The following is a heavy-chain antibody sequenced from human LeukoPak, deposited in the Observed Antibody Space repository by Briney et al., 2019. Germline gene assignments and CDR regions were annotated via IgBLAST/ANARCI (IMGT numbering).Heavy chain of an antibody. Sequence: GGSLRLSCAASGFTFSNYWMSWVGQGPGKGLEWVANIKQDGSEKYYVDSVKGRFTISRDNAENSLFLQMNSLRAEDTAVYYCARVYRSSSGYCFDYWAQGTLVTVSS. CDR1: GFTFSNYW. J-gene: IGHJ4*02. D-gene: IGHD6-6*01. CDR3: ARVYRSSSGYCFDY. V-gene: IGHV3-7*01. CDR2: IKQDGSEK.